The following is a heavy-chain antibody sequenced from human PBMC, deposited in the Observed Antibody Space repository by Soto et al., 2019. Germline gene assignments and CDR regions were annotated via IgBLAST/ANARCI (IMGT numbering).Heavy chain of an antibody. CDR1: GGSISSSSYY. J-gene: IGHJ4*02. CDR2: IYYSGST. Sequence: QLQLQESGPGLVKPSETLSLTCTVSGGSISSSSYYWGWIRQPPGKGLEWIGSIYYSGSTYYNPSLKSRVTISVDTSKNQFSLKLSSVTAADTAVYYCARHGTTVTAGYYFDYWGQGTLVTVSS. V-gene: IGHV4-39*01. D-gene: IGHD4-17*01. CDR3: ARHGTTVTAGYYFDY.